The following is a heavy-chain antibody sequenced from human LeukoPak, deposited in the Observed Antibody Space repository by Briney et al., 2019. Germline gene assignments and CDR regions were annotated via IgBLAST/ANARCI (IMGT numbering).Heavy chain of an antibody. D-gene: IGHD6-13*01. CDR2: IIPIFGTA. J-gene: IGHJ4*02. Sequence: SVKVSCKASGGTFSSYAISWVRQAPGQGLEWMGGIIPIFGTANYAQKFQGRVTITADESTSTAYMELSSLRSEDAAVYYCATGIAAAVSDFDYWGQGTLVTVSS. V-gene: IGHV1-69*13. CDR1: GGTFSSYA. CDR3: ATGIAAAVSDFDY.